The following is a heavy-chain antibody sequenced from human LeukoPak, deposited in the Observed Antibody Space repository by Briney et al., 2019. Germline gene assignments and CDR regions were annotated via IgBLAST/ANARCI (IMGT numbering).Heavy chain of an antibody. J-gene: IGHJ4*02. V-gene: IGHV3-30*18. CDR1: GFTFSSYG. CDR2: ISYDGSNK. CDR3: AKDSMSGYYDSHEQVDY. Sequence: PGGSLTLSCAASGFTFSSYGMHWVRQAPGKGLEWVAVISYDGSNKYYADSVKGRFTISRDNSQNTLYLLMNSLRAEDTAVYYCAKDSMSGYYDSHEQVDYWGQGTLVTVSS. D-gene: IGHD3-22*01.